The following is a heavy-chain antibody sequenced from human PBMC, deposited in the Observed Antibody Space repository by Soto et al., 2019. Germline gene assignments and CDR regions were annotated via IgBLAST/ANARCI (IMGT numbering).Heavy chain of an antibody. Sequence: QVQLQESGPGLVKPSQTLSLTCTVSGGSISSGGYYWSWIRQHPGKGLEWIGYIYYSGSTYYNPSLKSRVTISVHPAKNQFSLKLISVTAADTAVYYCASEPPYCRGACYFGWFDPWGQGTLVTVSS. D-gene: IGHD2-21*02. CDR3: ASEPPYCRGACYFGWFDP. V-gene: IGHV4-31*03. CDR2: IYYSGST. CDR1: GGSISSGGYY. J-gene: IGHJ5*02.